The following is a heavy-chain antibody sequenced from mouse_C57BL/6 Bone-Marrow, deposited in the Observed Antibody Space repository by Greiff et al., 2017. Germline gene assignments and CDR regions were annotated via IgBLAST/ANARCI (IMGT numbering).Heavy chain of an antibody. CDR3: ARVVYYYGSSFDY. V-gene: IGHV5-4*03. J-gene: IGHJ2*01. CDR1: GFTFSSDA. CDR2: ISDGGSYT. Sequence: EVKVVESGGGLVKPGGSLKLSCAASGFTFSSDAMSWVRQTPEKRLEWVATISDGGSYTDYPDTVKGRFTISRDNAKNNLYLQMSHLKSADTAMYYCARVVYYYGSSFDYWGQGTTLTVSS. D-gene: IGHD1-1*01.